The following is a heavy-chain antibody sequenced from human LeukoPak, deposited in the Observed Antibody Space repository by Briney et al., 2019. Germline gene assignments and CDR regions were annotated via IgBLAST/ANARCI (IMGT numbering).Heavy chain of an antibody. Sequence: SETLSLTCTVSGYSISSGYYWGWIRQPPGKGLEWIGSIYYSGSTYYNPSLKSRVTISVDTSKNQFSLKLSSVTAADTAVYYCARDYYCSGGSCYFNWFDPWGQGTLVTVSS. D-gene: IGHD2-15*01. J-gene: IGHJ5*02. CDR1: GYSISSGYY. V-gene: IGHV4-38-2*02. CDR3: ARDYYCSGGSCYFNWFDP. CDR2: IYYSGST.